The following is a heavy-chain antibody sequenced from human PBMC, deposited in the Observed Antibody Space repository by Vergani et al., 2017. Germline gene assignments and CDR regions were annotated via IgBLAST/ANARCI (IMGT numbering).Heavy chain of an antibody. V-gene: IGHV1-69*13. D-gene: IGHD3-10*01. CDR1: GDTLNNYA. J-gene: IGHJ4*02. Sequence: QVQLVQSGAEVKKPGSSVKVSCKASGDTLNNYAISWVRQAPGQGLEWMGRIIPIFGTATYAQKFQGRVTITADESTTTDYMELRSLRSEDTAMYYCARDPLWFGELSKPLDYWGQGTLVTVSS. CDR2: IIPIFGTA. CDR3: ARDPLWFGELSKPLDY.